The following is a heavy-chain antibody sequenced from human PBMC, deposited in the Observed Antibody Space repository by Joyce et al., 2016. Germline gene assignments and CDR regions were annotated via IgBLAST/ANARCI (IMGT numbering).Heavy chain of an antibody. CDR3: ARNWEGFFDSSGDYNYYYGMDV. D-gene: IGHD3-22*01. J-gene: IGHJ6*02. CDR2: FKSGGPTT. V-gene: IGHV3-74*03. CDR1: GFTFSGYW. Sequence: EVQLVESGGGLLQPGGSLRVSCAASGFTFSGYWMHWVRQSPGKGLVWVARFKSGGPTTAHADSGKGRCTITRDNAKGTLYLLLDSLRVEDTAVYYCARNWEGFFDSSGDYNYYYGMDVWGQGTSVTVSS.